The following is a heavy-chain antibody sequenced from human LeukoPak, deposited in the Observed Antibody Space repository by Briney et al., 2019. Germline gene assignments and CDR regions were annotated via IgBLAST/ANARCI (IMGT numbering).Heavy chain of an antibody. CDR2: IYHSGST. V-gene: IGHV4-30-2*01. J-gene: IGHJ4*02. CDR1: GGSISSGGYS. Sequence: SQTLSLTCAVSGGSISSGGYSWSWIRQPPGKGLEWIGYIYHSGSTYYNPSLKSRATISVDRSKNQFSLKLSSVTAADTAVYYCARTLGYCSSTSCYDPYFDYWGQGTLVTVSS. CDR3: ARTLGYCSSTSCYDPYFDY. D-gene: IGHD2-2*01.